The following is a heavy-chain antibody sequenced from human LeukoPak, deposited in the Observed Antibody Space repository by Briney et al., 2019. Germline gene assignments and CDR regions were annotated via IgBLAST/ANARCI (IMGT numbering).Heavy chain of an antibody. V-gene: IGHV1-18*01. CDR3: ARVAEDCSSTSCYAGVDY. D-gene: IGHD2-2*01. J-gene: IGHJ4*02. Sequence: AAVKVSCKASGYTFISDGISWGRQAPGQGLGWMGWISAYEGNANYAQKLRGRVTMTTDTSTSTAYMELRSLRSDDTAVYYCARVAEDCSSTSCYAGVDYWGQGTLVTVSS. CDR2: ISAYEGNA. CDR1: GYTFISDG.